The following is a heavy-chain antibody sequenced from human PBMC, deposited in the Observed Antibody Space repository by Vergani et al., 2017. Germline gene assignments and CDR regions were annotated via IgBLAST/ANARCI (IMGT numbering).Heavy chain of an antibody. V-gene: IGHV3-7*01. Sequence: EVQLVESGEGLVQPGGSLRLSCAASGFIFSHYWMSWVRQAPGKGLEWVANINQDGSEKYYVDSVKGRFTISRDNAKNSLYLQMNSLRAEDTALYYCARINYCGSSGYSLNLGHNCFGPLGQGTL. CDR2: INQDGSEK. J-gene: IGHJ5*02. D-gene: IGHD3-22*01. CDR3: ARINYCGSSGYSLNLGHNCFGP. CDR1: GFIFSHYW.